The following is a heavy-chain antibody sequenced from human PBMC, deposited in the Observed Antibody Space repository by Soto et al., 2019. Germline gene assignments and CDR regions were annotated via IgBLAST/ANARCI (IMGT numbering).Heavy chain of an antibody. D-gene: IGHD3-9*01. CDR2: ISARGSRI. Sequence: QVQLVESGGGLVKPGGSLRLSCAASGFTFSDYSMSWIRQAPGKGLEWVSYISARGSRIYYGDSVKGRFTIYRDTDNNSLLHQMNSLMVREKAVYYCVQNNDISTRYCDRCWRGTLVTVS. CDR3: VQNNDISTRYCDR. J-gene: IGHJ2*01. V-gene: IGHV3-11*04. CDR1: GFTFSDYS.